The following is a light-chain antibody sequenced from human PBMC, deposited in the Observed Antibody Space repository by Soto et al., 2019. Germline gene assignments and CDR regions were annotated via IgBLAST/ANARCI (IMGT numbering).Light chain of an antibody. CDR2: AAS. CDR3: QQSYSMPYA. V-gene: IGKV1-39*01. CDR1: QNINNY. Sequence: DIKLPQPPSFLPACVGDSVTITFQSCQNINNYLNWYQLKLGRAPKLLIYAASTLHTGVPSRFTGSGSGTDFTLTIISLQPEDYATYFCQQSYSMPYAFGPGTKVDI. J-gene: IGKJ2*01.